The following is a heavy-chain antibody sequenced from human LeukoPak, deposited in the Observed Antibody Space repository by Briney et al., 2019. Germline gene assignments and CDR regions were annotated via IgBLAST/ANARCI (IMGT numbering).Heavy chain of an antibody. V-gene: IGHV4-39*01. CDR2: IYYNGNT. CDR3: ARLTALAGHRGAFDI. D-gene: IGHD6-19*01. Sequence: SDTLSLTCNVSGGSIGGNTFYWVWIRQPPGKGLEWIATIYYNGNTFYNPSLKSRVAISIDMSKSQFFLHLTSVSAADTAVYYCARLTALAGHRGAFDIWGPGTLVTVSS. J-gene: IGHJ3*02. CDR1: GGSIGGNTFY.